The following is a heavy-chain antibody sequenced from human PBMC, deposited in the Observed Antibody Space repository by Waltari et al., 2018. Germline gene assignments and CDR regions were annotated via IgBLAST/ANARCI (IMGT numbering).Heavy chain of an antibody. V-gene: IGHV1-2*02. Sequence: QVQLVQSGAEVTKPGALVKVSCKASGYTFTGYYMPWVRQAPGQGLEWMGWINPNSGGTNYAQKFQGRVTMTRDTSISTAYMELSRLRSDDTAVYYCAREFVDSSSWYTAYWGQGTLVTVSS. CDR3: AREFVDSSSWYTAY. J-gene: IGHJ4*02. CDR2: INPNSGGT. D-gene: IGHD6-13*01. CDR1: GYTFTGYY.